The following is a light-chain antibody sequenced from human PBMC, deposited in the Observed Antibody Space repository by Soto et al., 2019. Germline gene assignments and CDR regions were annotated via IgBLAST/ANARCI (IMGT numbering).Light chain of an antibody. CDR3: QQYNDWLLYT. CDR2: GAS. Sequence: EIVMTQSPATLSVSPGARATLSCRASQSVSTNLAWYQQKPGQAPRLLIYGASTRATGLPARFSGSGSGTEFTLTISSLQSEDFAVYYCQQYNDWLLYTFGQGTKLEIK. CDR1: QSVSTN. J-gene: IGKJ2*01. V-gene: IGKV3-15*01.